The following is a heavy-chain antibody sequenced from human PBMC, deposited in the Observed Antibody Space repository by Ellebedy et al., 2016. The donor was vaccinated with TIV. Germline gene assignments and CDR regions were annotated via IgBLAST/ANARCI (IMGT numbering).Heavy chain of an antibody. CDR2: ISSSGSTI. Sequence: GGSLRLXXAASGFTFSDYYMSWIRQAPGKGLEWVSYISSSGSTIYYADSVKDRFTISRDNAKNSLYLQMNSLRAEDTAVYYCARVDDILTSFDYWGQGTLVTVSS. CDR3: ARVDDILTSFDY. V-gene: IGHV3-11*01. CDR1: GFTFSDYY. D-gene: IGHD3-9*01. J-gene: IGHJ4*02.